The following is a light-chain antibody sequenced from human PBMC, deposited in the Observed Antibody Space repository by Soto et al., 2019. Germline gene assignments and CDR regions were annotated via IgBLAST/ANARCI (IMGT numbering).Light chain of an antibody. CDR1: SSDIGGYNY. CDR3: SSYTTSSTLPVV. Sequence: QSALTQPASVSGSPGQPITISCTGTSSDIGGYNYVSWHQQHPGKAPKLMIYDVSNRPSGVSNRFSGSKSGNTASLTISGLQAEDEADYYCSSYTTSSTLPVVFGGGTKVTVL. J-gene: IGLJ2*01. CDR2: DVS. V-gene: IGLV2-14*01.